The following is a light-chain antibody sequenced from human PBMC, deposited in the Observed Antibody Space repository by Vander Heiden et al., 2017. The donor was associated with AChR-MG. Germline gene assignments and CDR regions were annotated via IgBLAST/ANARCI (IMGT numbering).Light chain of an antibody. CDR1: SSDVGGYNY. CDR2: EVS. J-gene: IGLJ2*01. Sequence: SALTQPPSASGSPGQSVTISCTGTSSDVGGYNYVSWYQQHPGKAPKRMIYEVSKRPSGVPDRFSGSKSGNTASLTVSGLQAEDEADYYCSSYAGSNNWGVFGGGTKLTVL. CDR3: SSYAGSNNWGV. V-gene: IGLV2-8*01.